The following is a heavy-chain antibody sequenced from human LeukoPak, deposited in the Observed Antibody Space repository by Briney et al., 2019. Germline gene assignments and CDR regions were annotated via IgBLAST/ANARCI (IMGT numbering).Heavy chain of an antibody. J-gene: IGHJ6*02. Sequence: GASVKVSCKASGYTFTGYYMHWVRQAPGQGLEWMGWINPNSGGTNYAQKFQGRVTITRDTSASTAYMELSSLRSEDTAVYYCARAKWLRNYYYYGMDVWGQGTTVTVSS. D-gene: IGHD5-12*01. CDR3: ARAKWLRNYYYYGMDV. CDR2: INPNSGGT. CDR1: GYTFTGYY. V-gene: IGHV1-2*02.